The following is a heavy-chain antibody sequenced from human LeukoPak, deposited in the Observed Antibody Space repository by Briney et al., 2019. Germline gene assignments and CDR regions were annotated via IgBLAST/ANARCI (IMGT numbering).Heavy chain of an antibody. V-gene: IGHV1-69*13. J-gene: IGHJ4*02. CDR1: GGTFSSYA. CDR3: ARGYGSSWSFDY. D-gene: IGHD6-13*01. CDR2: NIAIFGTA. Sequence: SVKVSCKASGGTFSSYAISWVRQAPGPGLEWMGGNIAIFGTANYAQKSQGRDTITADESTSTAYMELSSLRSEDTAVYYCARGYGSSWSFDYWRQGTLATVS.